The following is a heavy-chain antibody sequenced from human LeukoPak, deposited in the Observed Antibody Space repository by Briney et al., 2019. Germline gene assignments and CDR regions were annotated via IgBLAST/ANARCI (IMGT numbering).Heavy chain of an antibody. D-gene: IGHD3-3*01. V-gene: IGHV3-30*04. J-gene: IGHJ5*02. CDR1: GFTFSSYA. CDR3: AKAAYDFWSGYSWFDP. Sequence: GGSLRLSCAASGFTFSSYAMHWVRQAPGKGLEWVAVISYDGSNKYYADSVKGRFTISRDNSKNTLYLQMNSLRAEDTAVYYCAKAAYDFWSGYSWFDPWGQGTLVTVSS. CDR2: ISYDGSNK.